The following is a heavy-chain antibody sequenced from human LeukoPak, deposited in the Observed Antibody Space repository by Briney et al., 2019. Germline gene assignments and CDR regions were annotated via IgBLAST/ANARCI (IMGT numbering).Heavy chain of an antibody. CDR1: GFTFSSYG. CDR2: ISGSGGST. Sequence: GGSLRLSCAASGFTFSSYGMSWVRQAPGKGLEWVSAISGSGGSTYYADSVKGRFTISRENAENSLYLQMNSLRAGDTAVYYCARRDGYDSLDYLGQGSLVTVSS. V-gene: IGHV3-23*01. CDR3: ARRDGYDSLDY. D-gene: IGHD5-24*01. J-gene: IGHJ4*02.